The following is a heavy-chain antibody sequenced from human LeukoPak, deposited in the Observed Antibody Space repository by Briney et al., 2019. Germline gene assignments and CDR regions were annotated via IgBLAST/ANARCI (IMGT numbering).Heavy chain of an antibody. CDR1: GFTFSNYS. CDR2: ISTTTS. J-gene: IGHJ4*02. Sequence: GGSLRLSCATSGFTFSNYSLNWVRQAPGKGLEWVSSISTTTSYYADSVKGRFSISRDNAKNSLYLLLISLRAEDTAVYYCARGRATFFDYWGQGTLVTVSS. CDR3: ARGRATFFDY. D-gene: IGHD1-26*01. V-gene: IGHV3-21*01.